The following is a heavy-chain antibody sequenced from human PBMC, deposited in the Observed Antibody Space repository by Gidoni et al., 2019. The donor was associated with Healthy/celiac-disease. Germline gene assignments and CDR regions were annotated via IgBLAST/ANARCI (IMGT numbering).Heavy chain of an antibody. J-gene: IGHJ6*02. V-gene: IGHV1-69*01. Sequence: QVQLVQSGAEVKKPGSSVTVSCKASGGTFSSYAISWVRQAPGQGLEWMGGIIPIFGTANYAQKFQGRVTITADESTSTAYMELSSLRSEDTAVYYCARGAAQQDYDFWSGYRDYYGMDVWGQGTTVTVSS. CDR2: IIPIFGTA. CDR3: ARGAAQQDYDFWSGYRDYYGMDV. D-gene: IGHD3-3*01. CDR1: GGTFSSYA.